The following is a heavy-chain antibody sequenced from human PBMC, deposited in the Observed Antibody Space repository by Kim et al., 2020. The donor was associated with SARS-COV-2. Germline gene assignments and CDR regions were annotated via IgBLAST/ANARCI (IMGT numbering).Heavy chain of an antibody. D-gene: IGHD4-17*01. Sequence: KGRCNISRDNSNNTLYLQMNSLRAEDTAVYYCAKAHYLLAGYGANSGNVYWGQGTLVTVSS. V-gene: IGHV3-23*01. J-gene: IGHJ4*02. CDR3: AKAHYLLAGYGANSGNVY.